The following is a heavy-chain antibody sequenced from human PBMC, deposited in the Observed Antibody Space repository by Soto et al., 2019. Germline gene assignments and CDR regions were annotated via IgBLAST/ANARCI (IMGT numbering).Heavy chain of an antibody. CDR2: INPSGGST. D-gene: IGHD6-13*01. J-gene: IGHJ5*02. Sequence: ASVKVSCKASGYTFTSYYMHWVRQAPGQGLEGKGIINPSGGSTSYAQKFQGRVTMTRDTSTSPVYMERSCLRSAATAVYYCGRDPLLLDSSSWTFNWFDPWGQGTLVTVSS. V-gene: IGHV1-46*01. CDR1: GYTFTSYY. CDR3: GRDPLLLDSSSWTFNWFDP.